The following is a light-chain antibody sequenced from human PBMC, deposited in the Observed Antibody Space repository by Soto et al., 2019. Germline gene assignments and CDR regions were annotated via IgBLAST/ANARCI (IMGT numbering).Light chain of an antibody. CDR3: QSYDSSLSGVV. Sequence: QSVLTQPPSVSGAPGQRVTISCTGSSSTIGAGYDVHWYQQLPGTAPKLLIYGNSNRPSGVPDRFSGSKSGTSASLAITGLHAEDEAYYYCQSYDSSLSGVVFGGGTKLTVL. J-gene: IGLJ2*01. CDR2: GNS. CDR1: SSTIGAGYD. V-gene: IGLV1-40*01.